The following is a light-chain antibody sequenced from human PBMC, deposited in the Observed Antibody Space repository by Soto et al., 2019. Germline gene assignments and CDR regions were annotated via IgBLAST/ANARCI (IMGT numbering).Light chain of an antibody. CDR3: QQYSSYTT. CDR1: RSISPW. CDR2: GAS. V-gene: IGKV1-5*01. J-gene: IGKJ1*01. Sequence: IQIAQPPSSLSASVGDRVTIACRASRSISPWLAWYQQKPGKPPKLLIYGASSLAAGVPSRFSGSGSGTDFTLTISSLQPDDFASYYCQQYSSYTTFGQGTKVDI.